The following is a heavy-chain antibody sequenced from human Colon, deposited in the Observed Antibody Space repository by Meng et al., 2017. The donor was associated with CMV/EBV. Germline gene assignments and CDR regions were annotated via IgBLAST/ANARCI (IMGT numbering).Heavy chain of an antibody. Sequence: QWLLVQSGAGVKKPGASVKVSCKASGYTFTGYFMYGVRQAPGQGLEWLGVINPITGGTNYAQKFQGRVTMTRDTSMNTAYMELSRLRSDDTAVYYCASLSGGDFDYWGQGTLVTVSS. V-gene: IGHV1-2*02. J-gene: IGHJ4*02. D-gene: IGHD1-26*01. CDR1: GYTFTGYF. CDR2: INPITGGT. CDR3: ASLSGGDFDY.